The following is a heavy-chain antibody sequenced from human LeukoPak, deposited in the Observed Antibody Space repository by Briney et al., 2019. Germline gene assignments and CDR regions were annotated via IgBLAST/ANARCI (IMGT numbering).Heavy chain of an antibody. Sequence: SETLSLTRTVSGGSISSYYWSWIRQPPGKGLEWSGYIYYSGSTNYNPSLKSRVTISVDTSKNQFSLKLSSVTAADTAVYYCARDFYYDSSGPYYFDYWGQGTLVTVSS. J-gene: IGHJ4*02. D-gene: IGHD3-22*01. CDR1: GGSISSYY. V-gene: IGHV4-59*01. CDR3: ARDFYYDSSGPYYFDY. CDR2: IYYSGST.